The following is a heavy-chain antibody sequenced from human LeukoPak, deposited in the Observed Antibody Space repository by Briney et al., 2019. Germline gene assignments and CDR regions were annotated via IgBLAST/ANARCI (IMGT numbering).Heavy chain of an antibody. Sequence: GASVKVSCKASGYTFTGYYMHWVRQAPGQGLEWMGWINPNSGGTNYAQKFQGRVTMTRDTSISTAYMELSRLRSDDTAVYYCARVAGELLWFGEDFDYWGQGTLVTVSS. CDR1: GYTFTGYY. J-gene: IGHJ4*02. V-gene: IGHV1-2*02. CDR2: INPNSGGT. CDR3: ARVAGELLWFGEDFDY. D-gene: IGHD3-10*01.